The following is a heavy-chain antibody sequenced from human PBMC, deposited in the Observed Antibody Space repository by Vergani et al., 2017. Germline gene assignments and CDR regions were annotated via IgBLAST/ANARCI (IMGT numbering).Heavy chain of an antibody. D-gene: IGHD5-12*01. CDR3: ARLSGYNKYYFDY. CDR1: GGTFSSYA. CDR2: IIPILGIA. J-gene: IGHJ4*02. V-gene: IGHV1-69*04. Sequence: QVQLVQSGAEVKKPGASVKVSCKASGGTFSSYAISWVRQAPGQGLEWMGRIIPILGIANYAQKFQGRVTITADKSTSTAYMELSSLRSEDTAVYYCARLSGYNKYYFDYWGQGTLVTVSS.